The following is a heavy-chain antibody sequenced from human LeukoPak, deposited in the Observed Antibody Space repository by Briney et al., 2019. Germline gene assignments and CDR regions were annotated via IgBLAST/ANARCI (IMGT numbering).Heavy chain of an antibody. J-gene: IGHJ4*02. CDR2: ISSSSSYI. CDR3: ARDSGYSGYDWEPFDY. V-gene: IGHV3-21*01. D-gene: IGHD5-12*01. Sequence: GGSLRLSCAASGFTFSSYSMNWVRQAPGKGLEWVSSISSSSSYIYYADSVKGRFTISRDNAKNSLYLQMNSLRAEDTAVYYCARDSGYSGYDWEPFDYWGQGTLVTVSS. CDR1: GFTFSSYS.